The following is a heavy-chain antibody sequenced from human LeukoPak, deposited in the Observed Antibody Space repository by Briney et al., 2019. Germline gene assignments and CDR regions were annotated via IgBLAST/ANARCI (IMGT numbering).Heavy chain of an antibody. J-gene: IGHJ4*02. D-gene: IGHD1-26*01. CDR2: INWNGGST. V-gene: IGHV3-20*04. CDR3: ARWHSGSYLGGSDY. CDR1: GFTFDDYG. Sequence: GGSLRLSCAASGFTFDDYGMSWVRQAPGKGLEWVSGINWNGGSTGYADSVKGRFTISRDNAKNSLYLQMNGLRAEDTALYYCARWHSGSYLGGSDYWGQGTLVTVSS.